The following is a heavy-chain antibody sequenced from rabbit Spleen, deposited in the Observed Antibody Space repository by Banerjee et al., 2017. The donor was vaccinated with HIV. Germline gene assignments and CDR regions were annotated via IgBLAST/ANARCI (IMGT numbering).Heavy chain of an antibody. J-gene: IGHJ6*01. CDR2: INIVTGRA. D-gene: IGHD3-1*01. CDR1: SVSFTLSSY. V-gene: IGHV1S40*01. CDR3: ARGWGSLTVNGYPGL. Sequence: QSLEESGGDLVKPGASLTLTCTASSVSFTLSSYMCWVRQAPGKGLEWIGCINIVTGRAVYANWASGRFTFSKTSSTTVTLQMTSLTAADTATYFCARGWGSLTVNGYPGLWGPGTLVTVS.